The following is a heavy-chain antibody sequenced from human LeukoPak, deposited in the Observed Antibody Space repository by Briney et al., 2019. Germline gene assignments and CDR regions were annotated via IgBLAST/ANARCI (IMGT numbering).Heavy chain of an antibody. V-gene: IGHV1-18*01. Sequence: ASVKVSCKASGYTFTSYGISWVRQAPGQGLEWMGWISAYNGNTNYAQKLQGRVTMTTDTSTSTAYMELRSLRSDDTAVYYCARGKDYDSSGYPPFEYWGQGTQVTVSS. CDR3: ARGKDYDSSGYPPFEY. D-gene: IGHD3-22*01. CDR2: ISAYNGNT. CDR1: GYTFTSYG. J-gene: IGHJ4*02.